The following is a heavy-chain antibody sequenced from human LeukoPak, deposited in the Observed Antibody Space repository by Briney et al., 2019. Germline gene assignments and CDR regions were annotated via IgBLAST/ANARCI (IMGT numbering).Heavy chain of an antibody. D-gene: IGHD1-14*01. CDR1: GYTFTSCT. V-gene: IGHV1-18*04. J-gene: IGHJ3*02. CDR2: ISGYNGNT. Sequence: ASVKVSCKASGYTFTSCTLNWVRQAPGQGLEWMGWISGYNGNTNYVQKFQGRLIMTTDTSTSTAYMELRSLRSDDTAVYYCARVTHRSADAFDIWGQGTMVTVSS. CDR3: ARVTHRSADAFDI.